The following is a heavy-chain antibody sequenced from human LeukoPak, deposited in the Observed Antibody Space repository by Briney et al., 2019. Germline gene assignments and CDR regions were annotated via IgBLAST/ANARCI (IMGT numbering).Heavy chain of an antibody. Sequence: SETLSLTCTVSGGSISSGDYYWSWIRQPPGKGLEWIGYIYYSGSTYYNPSLKSRVTISVDTSKNQFSLKLSSVTAADTAVYYCARDPPYGSGRAYPGAFDIWGQGTMVTVSS. CDR1: GGSISSGDYY. CDR2: IYYSGST. D-gene: IGHD3-10*01. J-gene: IGHJ3*02. V-gene: IGHV4-30-4*01. CDR3: ARDPPYGSGRAYPGAFDI.